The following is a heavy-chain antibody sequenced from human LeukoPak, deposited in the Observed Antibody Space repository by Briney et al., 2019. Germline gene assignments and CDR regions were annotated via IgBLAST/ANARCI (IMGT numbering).Heavy chain of an antibody. Sequence: PGGSLRLSCAVTGFTVSSNYMTWVRQAPGKGLEWVSVIYSGGSTYYADSVKGRFTISRDNSKNTLYLQMNSLRAEDTAVYYCASKGYSSSWFDYWGQGTLVTVSS. V-gene: IGHV3-53*01. CDR3: ASKGYSSSWFDY. J-gene: IGHJ4*02. CDR1: GFTVSSNY. D-gene: IGHD6-13*01. CDR2: IYSGGST.